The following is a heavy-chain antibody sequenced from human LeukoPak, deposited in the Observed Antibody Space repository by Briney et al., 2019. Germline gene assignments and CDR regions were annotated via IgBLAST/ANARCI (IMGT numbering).Heavy chain of an antibody. Sequence: GGSLRLSCAASGFTFSSYSMNWVRQAPGKGLGWVSSISASGGSTYYAASVKGRFTISRDNSKNTLYLQMNSLRAEDTAVYYCAKISWRVRWELLTWFDPWGQGTLVTVSS. J-gene: IGHJ5*02. CDR1: GFTFSSYS. CDR3: AKISWRVRWELLTWFDP. D-gene: IGHD1-26*01. V-gene: IGHV3-23*01. CDR2: ISASGGST.